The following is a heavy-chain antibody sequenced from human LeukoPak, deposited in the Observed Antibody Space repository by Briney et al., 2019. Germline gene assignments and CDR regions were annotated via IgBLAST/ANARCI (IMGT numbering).Heavy chain of an antibody. V-gene: IGHV3-23*01. D-gene: IGHD2-15*01. CDR1: GFTLSSYA. CDR3: ARPTGYCSGDSCFAPFDQ. J-gene: IGHJ4*02. Sequence: PGGSLRLSCAASGFTLSSYAMSWVRQAPGKGLEWVSVIRGSGGSTYYADSVKGRFTISRDNSKNTLYLQMNSLRAEDTAVYYCARPTGYCSGDSCFAPFDQWGQGTLVTVSS. CDR2: IRGSGGST.